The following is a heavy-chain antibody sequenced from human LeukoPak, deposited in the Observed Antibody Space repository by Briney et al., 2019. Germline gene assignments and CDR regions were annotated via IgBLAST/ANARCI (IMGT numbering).Heavy chain of an antibody. Sequence: GGSLRLSCAASGFTFSSYWRSWVRQAPGKGLEWVANIKQDGSEKYYVDSVKGRFTISRDNAKNSLYLQMNNLRADDTAVYYRARGCLQPDYWGQGTLVTVSS. CDR2: IKQDGSEK. D-gene: IGHD1-1*01. V-gene: IGHV3-7*01. CDR1: GFTFSSYW. J-gene: IGHJ4*02. CDR3: ARGCLQPDY.